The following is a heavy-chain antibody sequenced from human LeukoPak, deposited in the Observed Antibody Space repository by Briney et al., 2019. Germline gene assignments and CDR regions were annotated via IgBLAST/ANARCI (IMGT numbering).Heavy chain of an antibody. CDR2: IIPILGIA. D-gene: IGHD3-10*01. J-gene: IGHJ6*02. V-gene: IGHV1-69*04. CDR1: GGTFSSYA. CDR3: ATTYYYGSGSPLNGMDV. Sequence: ASVKVSCKASGGTFSSYAISWVRQAPGQGLEWMGRIIPILGIANYAQKFQGRVTITADKSTSTAYMELSSLRSEDTAVYYCATTYYYGSGSPLNGMDVWGQGTTVTVSS.